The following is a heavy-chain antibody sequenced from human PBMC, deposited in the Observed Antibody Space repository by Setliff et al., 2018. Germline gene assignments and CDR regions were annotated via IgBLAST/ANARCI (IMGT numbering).Heavy chain of an antibody. CDR3: ARTIVGGATRLDY. V-gene: IGHV1-2*02. CDR1: GYTFTGYY. Sequence: GASVKVSCKASGYTFTGYYMHWVRQDPGQGLEWMGWINPNSGGTNYAQKFQGRVTMTRDTSISTAYMELNRLRSDDTAVYYCARTIVGGATRLDYWGLGTLVTVSS. J-gene: IGHJ4*02. D-gene: IGHD1-26*01. CDR2: INPNSGGT.